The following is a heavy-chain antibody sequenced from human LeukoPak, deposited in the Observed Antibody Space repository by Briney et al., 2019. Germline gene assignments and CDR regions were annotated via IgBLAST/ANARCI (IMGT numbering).Heavy chain of an antibody. Sequence: SETLSLTCAVYGGSFSGYCWSWIRQPPGKGLEWIGEINHSGSTNYNPSLKSRVTISVDTSKNQFSLKLSSVTAADTAVYYCARGLAIRYCSGGSCPYDYWGQGTLVTVSS. CDR3: ARGLAIRYCSGGSCPYDY. J-gene: IGHJ4*02. V-gene: IGHV4-34*01. D-gene: IGHD2-15*01. CDR1: GGSFSGYC. CDR2: INHSGST.